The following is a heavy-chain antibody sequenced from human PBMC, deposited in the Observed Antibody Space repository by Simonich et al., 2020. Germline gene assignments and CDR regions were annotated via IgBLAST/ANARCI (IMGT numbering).Heavy chain of an antibody. CDR1: GYTFTGYH. CDR3: AWGLLSGSSDAFDI. D-gene: IGHD1-26*01. CDR2: ITPNSGGT. J-gene: IGHJ3*02. V-gene: IGHV1-2*02. Sequence: QVQLVQSGAEVKKPGASVKVSRKASGYTFTGYHRHWVRQAPGQGLEWMEWITPNSGGTTYAQKFQCRVTRTRDTSNSQAHMELDRLRSDHTAVYYCAWGLLSGSSDAFDIWGQGTMVTVSS.